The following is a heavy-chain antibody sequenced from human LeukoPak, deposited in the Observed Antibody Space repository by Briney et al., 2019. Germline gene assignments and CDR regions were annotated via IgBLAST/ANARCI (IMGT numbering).Heavy chain of an antibody. V-gene: IGHV1-8*01. Sequence: ASVKVSCKASGYTFTSYDINWVRQATGQGLEWMGWMNPNSGNTGYAQKFQGRVTMTRNTSISTAYMELSSLRSEDTAVYYCARFPTTGYSSGWYLKMIASALGYMDVWGQGTTVTVSS. CDR1: GYTFTSYD. CDR3: ARFPTTGYSSGWYLKMIASALGYMDV. J-gene: IGHJ6*02. D-gene: IGHD6-19*01. CDR2: MNPNSGNT.